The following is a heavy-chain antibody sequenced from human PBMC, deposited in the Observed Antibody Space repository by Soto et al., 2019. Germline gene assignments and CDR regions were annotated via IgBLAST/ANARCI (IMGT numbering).Heavy chain of an antibody. CDR1: GFTFDGYG. CDR2: INWNGGST. CDR3: ARRVYGSGSPGAFDI. J-gene: IGHJ3*02. D-gene: IGHD3-10*01. V-gene: IGHV3-20*04. Sequence: GGSLRLSCAASGFTFDGYGMSWVRQAPGKGLEWVSGINWNGGSTGYADSVKGRFTISRDNAKNSLYLQMNSLRAEDTALYYCARRVYGSGSPGAFDIWGQGTMVTVSS.